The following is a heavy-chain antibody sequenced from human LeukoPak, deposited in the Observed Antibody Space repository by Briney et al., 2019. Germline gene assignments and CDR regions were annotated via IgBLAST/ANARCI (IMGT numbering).Heavy chain of an antibody. J-gene: IGHJ5*02. D-gene: IGHD4-11*01. Sequence: QPGASLRLSCAASEFTFSSYAMSWVRQAPGKGLEWVSAISGSGGNTYYADSVKGRFTISRDSSKNTLYLQMNSLRAEDTAVYYCAKAGGLQSSRNWFGPWGQGTLVTVSS. V-gene: IGHV3-23*01. CDR2: ISGSGGNT. CDR1: EFTFSSYA. CDR3: AKAGGLQSSRNWFGP.